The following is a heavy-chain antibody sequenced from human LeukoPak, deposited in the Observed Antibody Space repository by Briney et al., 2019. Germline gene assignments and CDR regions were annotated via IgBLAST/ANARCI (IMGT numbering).Heavy chain of an antibody. CDR3: ARVPYYDFWSGYYRHGGADAFDI. CDR1: GGSISSYY. Sequence: SETLSLTCTVSGGSISSYYWSWIRQPPGKGLEWIGYIYYSGSTNYNPSLKSRVTISVDTFKNQFSLKLSSVTAADTAVYYCARVPYYDFWSGYYRHGGADAFDIWGQGTMVTVSS. V-gene: IGHV4-59*01. D-gene: IGHD3-3*01. J-gene: IGHJ3*02. CDR2: IYYSGST.